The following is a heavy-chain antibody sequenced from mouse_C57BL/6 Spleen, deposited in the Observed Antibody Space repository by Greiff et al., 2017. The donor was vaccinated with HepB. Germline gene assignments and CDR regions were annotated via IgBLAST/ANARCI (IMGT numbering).Heavy chain of an antibody. CDR1: GYSFTSYY. D-gene: IGHD1-1*02. CDR3: ARWWRNYAMDY. J-gene: IGHJ4*01. Sequence: VQLQQSGPELVKPGASVKISCKASGYSFTSYYIHWVKQRPGQGLEWIGWIYPGSGNTKYNEKFKGKATLTADTSSSTAYMQRSSLTSEDSAVYYCARWWRNYAMDYWGQGTSVTVSS. CDR2: IYPGSGNT. V-gene: IGHV1-66*01.